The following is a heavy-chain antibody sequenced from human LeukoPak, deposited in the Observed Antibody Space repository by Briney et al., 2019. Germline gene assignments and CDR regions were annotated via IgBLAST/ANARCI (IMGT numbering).Heavy chain of an antibody. J-gene: IGHJ4*02. D-gene: IGHD1-26*01. CDR1: GGSISSSSYY. CDR3: ARRGIYSGSYYRFDY. Sequence: SETLSLTCTVSGGSISSSSYYWGWLRQPPGKGLEWIVSIYYTGSTYYNPSLQSRVTIYVYTSKNQFSLKLSSVTAADTAVYYCARRGIYSGSYYRFDYWGQGTLVSVSS. V-gene: IGHV4-39*01. CDR2: IYYTGST.